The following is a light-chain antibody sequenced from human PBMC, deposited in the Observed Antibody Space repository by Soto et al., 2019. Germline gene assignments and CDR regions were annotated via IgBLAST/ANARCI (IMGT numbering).Light chain of an antibody. Sequence: EIVMTQSPATLSVSPGERATLSCRASQSVSSNLAWYQQKPGQAPRLLIYGASTRATGIPSRFRGSGSGTEFTLSINNLQTDDFATYYCQHYNSFSLTFGPGTKVDIK. CDR2: GAS. CDR3: QHYNSFSLT. CDR1: QSVSSN. V-gene: IGKV3-15*01. J-gene: IGKJ1*01.